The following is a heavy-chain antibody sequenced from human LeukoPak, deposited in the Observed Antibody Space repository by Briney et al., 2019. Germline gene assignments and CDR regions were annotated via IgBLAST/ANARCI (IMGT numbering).Heavy chain of an antibody. V-gene: IGHV4-34*01. Sequence: SETLSLTCAVYGGSFSGYYWSWIRQPPGKGLEWIGEINHSGSTYYNPSLKSRVTISVDTSKNQFSLNLSSVTATDTAVYYCARDRSYGGSRFDTWGQGILVTVSS. J-gene: IGHJ5*02. CDR1: GGSFSGYY. CDR3: ARDRSYGGSRFDT. D-gene: IGHD3-10*01. CDR2: INHSGST.